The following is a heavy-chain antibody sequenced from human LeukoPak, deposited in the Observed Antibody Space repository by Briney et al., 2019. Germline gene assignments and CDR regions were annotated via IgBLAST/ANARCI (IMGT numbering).Heavy chain of an antibody. V-gene: IGHV4-4*07. J-gene: IGHJ6*03. CDR1: GGSISSYY. CDR2: IYTSGST. CDR3: ARDGGHCSSTSCYRYYYYMDV. D-gene: IGHD2-2*02. Sequence: SETLSLTCTVSGGSISSYYWSWIRQPAGKGLEWIGRIYTSGSTNYNPSLKSRVTISVDTSKNQFSLKLSSVTAADTAVYYCARDGGHCSSTSCYRYYYYMDVWGKGTTVTVSS.